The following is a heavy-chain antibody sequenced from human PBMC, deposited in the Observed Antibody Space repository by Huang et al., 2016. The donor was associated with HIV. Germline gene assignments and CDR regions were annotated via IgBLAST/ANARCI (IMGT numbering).Heavy chain of an antibody. J-gene: IGHJ3*02. CDR1: GGPLSGHY. CDR2: VNHRGSA. V-gene: IGHV4-34*01. D-gene: IGHD3-16*01. Sequence: QVRLHQWGTGLVRPSETLSLTCAVYGGPLSGHYWSWVRLPPGGSLGLLGEVNHRGSANYNPSLKSRLSMSIDTSKKQFSLKLGSVTAADTALYYCARSLMGEDPFDIWGQGTLVTVSS. CDR3: ARSLMGEDPFDI.